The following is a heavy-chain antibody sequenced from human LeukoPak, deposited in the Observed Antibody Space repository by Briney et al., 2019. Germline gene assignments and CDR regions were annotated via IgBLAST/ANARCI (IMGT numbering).Heavy chain of an antibody. CDR2: ISYDGSNK. CDR1: GFTFSSYG. CDR3: AKEPPLRFATKNSGSYYGGYYFDY. D-gene: IGHD1-26*01. Sequence: PGRSLRLSCAASGFTFSSYGMHWVRQAPGKGLEWVAVISYDGSNKYYADSVKGRFTISRDNSKNTLYLQMNSLRAEDTAVYYCAKEPPLRFATKNSGSYYGGYYFDYWGQGTLVTVSS. J-gene: IGHJ4*02. V-gene: IGHV3-30*18.